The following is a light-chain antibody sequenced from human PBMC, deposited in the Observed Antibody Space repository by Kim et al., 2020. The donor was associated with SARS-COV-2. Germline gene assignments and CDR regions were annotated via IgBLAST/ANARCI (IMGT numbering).Light chain of an antibody. CDR1: SSDVGGYNY. Sequence: QSALTQPASVSGSPGQSITISCTGTSSDVGGYNYVSWYQQHPGKAPKLKIYDVSKRPSGVSNHFSGSKSGNTASLTISGLQAEDEADYYCSSYTSSNTVVFGGGTQLTVL. V-gene: IGLV2-14*03. J-gene: IGLJ2*01. CDR3: SSYTSSNTVV. CDR2: DVS.